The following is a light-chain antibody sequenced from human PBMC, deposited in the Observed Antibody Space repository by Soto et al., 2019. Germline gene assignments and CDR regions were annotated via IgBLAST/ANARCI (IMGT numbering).Light chain of an antibody. Sequence: QLVLTQSPSASASLGASVKLTCTLSSGHSSYTIAWHQQQPERGPWYLMKVNIDGTHSRGDGIPDRFSGSSSGAERYLTISSLQSEDEADYYCQTWGTGIQVVFGGGTKLTVL. V-gene: IGLV4-69*01. CDR3: QTWGTGIQVV. CDR1: SGHSSYT. CDR2: VNIDGTH. J-gene: IGLJ2*01.